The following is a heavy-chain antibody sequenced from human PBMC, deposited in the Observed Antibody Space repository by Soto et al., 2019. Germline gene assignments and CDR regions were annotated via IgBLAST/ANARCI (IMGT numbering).Heavy chain of an antibody. V-gene: IGHV3-48*02. CDR3: ARDGITIFGVVIGYYYGMDV. Sequence: PGGSLRLSCAASGFTFSSYSMNWVRQAPGKGLEWVSYISSSSSTIYYADSVKGRFTISRDNAKNSLYLQMNSLRDEDTAVYYCARDGITIFGVVIGYYYGMDVWGQGTTVTVS. CDR1: GFTFSSYS. D-gene: IGHD3-3*01. CDR2: ISSSSSTI. J-gene: IGHJ6*02.